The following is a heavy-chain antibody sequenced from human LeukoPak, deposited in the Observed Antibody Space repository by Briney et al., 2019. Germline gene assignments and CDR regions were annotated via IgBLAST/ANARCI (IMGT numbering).Heavy chain of an antibody. Sequence: GASVKVSCKASRYTFTYYYMHWVRQAPGQGLEWMGIINPSGSSTSYAQKFQGRVTMTRDTSTNTVYMELSSLRSEDTAVYYCARDSYSNSAKYYFDYWGQGTLVTVSS. CDR1: RYTFTYYY. CDR3: ARDSYSNSAKYYFDY. D-gene: IGHD4-11*01. V-gene: IGHV1-46*01. CDR2: INPSGSST. J-gene: IGHJ4*02.